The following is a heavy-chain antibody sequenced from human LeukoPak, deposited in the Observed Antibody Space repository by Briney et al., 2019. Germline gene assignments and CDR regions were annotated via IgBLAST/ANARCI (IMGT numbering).Heavy chain of an antibody. V-gene: IGHV3-7*03. CDR1: GFTFFRYW. Sequence: GGSLRVSCAASGFTFFRYWMSWVPPAPGEGGWWVANIKQDGREEHNVHSLKGRFTISRDNAKNSLYLQMNSLRAEDTAVYYCARDDDIVVIPAAMGVAFDIWGQGTMVTVSS. CDR3: ARDDDIVVIPAAMGVAFDI. J-gene: IGHJ3*02. D-gene: IGHD2-2*01. CDR2: IKQDGREE.